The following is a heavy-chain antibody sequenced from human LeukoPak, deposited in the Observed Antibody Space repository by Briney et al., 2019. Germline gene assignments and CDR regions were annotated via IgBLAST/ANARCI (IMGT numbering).Heavy chain of an antibody. CDR1: GFTFSNAW. V-gene: IGHV3-15*01. J-gene: IGHJ6*03. D-gene: IGHD2-2*01. CDR2: IKSKTDGGTT. CDR3: TTRKDIVVVPARAYYMDV. Sequence: GGSLRLSCAASGFTFSNAWMSWVRQAPGKGLEWVGRIKSKTDGGTTDYAAPVKGRFTISRDDSKNTLYLQMNSLKTEDTAVYYCTTRKDIVVVPARAYYMDVWGKGTTVTISS.